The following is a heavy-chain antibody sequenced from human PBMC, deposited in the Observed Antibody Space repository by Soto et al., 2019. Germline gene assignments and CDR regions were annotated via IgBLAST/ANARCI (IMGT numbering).Heavy chain of an antibody. V-gene: IGHV3-7*03. J-gene: IGHJ4*02. CDR3: ARGDYGGDSGAY. CDR2: IKQDGSEQ. CDR1: GFTFSDYW. D-gene: IGHD4-17*01. Sequence: EVQLVQSGGGLVQPGGSLRLSCAASGFTFSDYWMTWVRQAPGKGLEWVANIKQDGSEQYYVDSVKDRFTISRDNAKNSLSLQMDSLIAEDTAVYYCARGDYGGDSGAYWGQGTLVTVSS.